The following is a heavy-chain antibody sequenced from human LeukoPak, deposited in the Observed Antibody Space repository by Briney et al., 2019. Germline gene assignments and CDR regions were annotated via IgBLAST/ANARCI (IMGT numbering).Heavy chain of an antibody. Sequence: ASVKVSCKASGYTFTDYAMSWVRQAPGQGLESMGWINTGTGNPTYAQDFTGRFVFSVDTSVSTAYLQINGLKAEDTAVYCFAVGSTFDHWGQGTLVTVSS. V-gene: IGHV7-4-1*02. CDR1: GYTFTDYA. J-gene: IGHJ4*02. D-gene: IGHD1-26*01. CDR2: INTGTGNP. CDR3: AVGSTFDH.